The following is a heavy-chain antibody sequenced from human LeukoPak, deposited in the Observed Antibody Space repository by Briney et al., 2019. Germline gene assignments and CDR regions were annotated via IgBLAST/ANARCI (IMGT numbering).Heavy chain of an antibody. V-gene: IGHV3-7*01. CDR2: IKQDGSEK. Sequence: PGGPLRLSCAASGFTFSSYWMSWVRQAPGKGLEWVAIIKQDGSEKYYVDSVKGRFTISRDNAKNSLYLQMNSLRGEDTAVYYCALRRNFCFDYWGQGTLVTVSS. D-gene: IGHD3-3*01. CDR1: GFTFSSYW. J-gene: IGHJ4*02. CDR3: ALRRNFCFDY.